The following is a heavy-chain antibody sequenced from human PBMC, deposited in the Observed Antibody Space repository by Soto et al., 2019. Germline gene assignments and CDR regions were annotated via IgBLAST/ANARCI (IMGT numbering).Heavy chain of an antibody. CDR1: GGSFSGYY. CDR3: ARGISGYDLKWAYYFDY. J-gene: IGHJ4*02. CDR2: INHSGST. Sequence: SETLSLTCAVYGGSFSGYYWSWIRQPPGKGLEWIGEINHSGSTNYNPSLKSRVTISVDTSKNQFSLKLSSVTAADTAVYYCARGISGYDLKWAYYFDYWGQGTLVTVPS. D-gene: IGHD5-12*01. V-gene: IGHV4-34*01.